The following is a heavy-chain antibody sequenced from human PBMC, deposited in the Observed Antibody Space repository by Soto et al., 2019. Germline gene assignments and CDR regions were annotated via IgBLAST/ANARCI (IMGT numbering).Heavy chain of an antibody. CDR3: VKDQGDIVVVTAAQPFYY. V-gene: IGHV3-66*01. D-gene: IGHD2-2*01. CDR1: GFTVSSNY. CDR2: IYSGGST. Sequence: GGSLRLSCAASGFTVSSNYMSWVRQAPGKGLEWVSVIYSGGSTYYADSVKGRFTISRDNSKNTLYLQMNSLRAEDTAVYYCVKDQGDIVVVTAAQPFYYWGQGTLVTVSS. J-gene: IGHJ4*02.